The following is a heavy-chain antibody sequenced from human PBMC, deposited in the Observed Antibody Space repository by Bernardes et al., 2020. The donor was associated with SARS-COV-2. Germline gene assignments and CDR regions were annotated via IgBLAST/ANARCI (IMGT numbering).Heavy chain of an antibody. V-gene: IGHV3-53*04. CDR2: IDSGGST. D-gene: IGHD3-22*01. CDR3: ALTTYYYDSSGYLY. CDR1: GFVISNY. Sequence: GGSPRLSVAASGFVISNYMSWVRQAPGKGLEWVSVIDSGGSTHYADSVKGRFTISRHNSKNTLYLQMNSLRGEDTAVYYCALTTYYYDSSGYLYWGQGTLVTVSS. J-gene: IGHJ4*02.